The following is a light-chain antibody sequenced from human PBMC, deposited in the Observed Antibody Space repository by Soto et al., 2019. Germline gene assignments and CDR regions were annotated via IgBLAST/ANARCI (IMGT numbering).Light chain of an antibody. J-gene: IGLJ3*02. V-gene: IGLV2-8*01. CDR2: EGT. Sequence: QSVLTQPPSASGSPGQSVTISCTGTSSDVGGYNYVSWYLQHPGKAPKLMIYEGTKRPSGVSNRFSGSESGNTASLTISGLQAEDEADYYCHSYVRSTLVFGGGTKLTVL. CDR1: SSDVGGYNY. CDR3: HSYVRSTLV.